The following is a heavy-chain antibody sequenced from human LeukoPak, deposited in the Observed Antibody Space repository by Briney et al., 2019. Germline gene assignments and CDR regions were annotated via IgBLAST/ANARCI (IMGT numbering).Heavy chain of an antibody. CDR3: ARRPYYYDSLDY. V-gene: IGHV3-7*01. J-gene: IGHJ4*02. D-gene: IGHD3-22*01. CDR1: GFTLSSYW. Sequence: SGGSLRLSCAASGFTLSSYWMSWVRQAPGKGLEWVANIKQDGSEKYYVDSVKGRFTISRDNAKNSLYLQMNSLRAEDTALYYCARRPYYYDSLDYWGQGTLVTVSS. CDR2: IKQDGSEK.